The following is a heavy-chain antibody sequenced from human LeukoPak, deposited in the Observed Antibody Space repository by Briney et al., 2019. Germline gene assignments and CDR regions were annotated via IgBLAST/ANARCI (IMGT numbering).Heavy chain of an antibody. CDR2: IIPIFGTA. J-gene: IGHJ4*02. CDR1: GYTFTSYG. CDR3: ARGSRWRIYYDSSGYFPFDY. Sequence: SVKVSCKASGYTFTSYGISWVRQAPGQGLEWMGGIIPIFGTANYAQKFQGRVTITADESTSTAYMELSSLRSEDTAVYYCARGSRWRIYYDSSGYFPFDYWGQGTLVTVSS. V-gene: IGHV1-69*13. D-gene: IGHD3-22*01.